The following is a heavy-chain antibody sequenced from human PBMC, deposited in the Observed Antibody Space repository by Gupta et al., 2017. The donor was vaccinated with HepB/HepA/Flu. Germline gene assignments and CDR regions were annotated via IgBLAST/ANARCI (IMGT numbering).Heavy chain of an antibody. CDR2: INRDAGKT. V-gene: IGHV3-23*01. J-gene: IGHJ4*02. D-gene: IGHD6-19*01. CDR1: GFTFSSFD. CDR3: AKALASGRMFYFDS. Sequence: EVQLLESGGGLLQLWGSLRLSCSPSGFTFSSFDMNWVRQAPGKGLEWVSGINRDAGKTHYADFVKGRFTISRDNSRNTLSLQMTSLRVEDTAVYYCAKALASGRMFYFDSWGQGTLVTVS.